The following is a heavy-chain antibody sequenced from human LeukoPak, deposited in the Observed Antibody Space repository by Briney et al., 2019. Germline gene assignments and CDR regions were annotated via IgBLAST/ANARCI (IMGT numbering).Heavy chain of an antibody. CDR2: IYSSGST. CDR3: ARVALSGWYYFDY. V-gene: IGHV4-61*09. J-gene: IGHJ4*02. D-gene: IGHD6-19*01. Sequence: PSETLSLTCSVSGGSISSGSCNWSWIRKPAGRGLEWIGHIYSSGSTKYNSSLKSRVSISIDTSKNQFSLNLSSVTAADTAVYYCARVALSGWYYFDYWGQGTLVTVSS. CDR1: GGSISSGSCN.